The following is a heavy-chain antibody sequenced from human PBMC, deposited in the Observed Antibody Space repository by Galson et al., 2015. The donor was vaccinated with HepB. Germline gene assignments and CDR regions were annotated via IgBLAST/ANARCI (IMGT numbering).Heavy chain of an antibody. D-gene: IGHD1-1*01. CDR2: VDPENGKT. V-gene: IGHV1-24*01. CDR1: GYILTELS. Sequence: SVKVSCKVSGYILTELSMHWVRQAPGKGLEWMGGVDPENGKTIYAQKFQGRFTMTEDTSADIAYMELNSLRSDDTAVYFCAAEYNFGLPGPHWGQGTLVTVSS. J-gene: IGHJ4*02. CDR3: AAEYNFGLPGPH.